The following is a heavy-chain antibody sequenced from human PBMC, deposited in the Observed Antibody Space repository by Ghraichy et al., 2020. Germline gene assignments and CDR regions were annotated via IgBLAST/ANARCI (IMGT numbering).Heavy chain of an antibody. CDR2: IYYSGST. J-gene: IGHJ6*02. CDR3: ARFEAAGGYYYGMDV. D-gene: IGHD2-15*01. Sequence: SETLSLTCTVSGGSISSYYWSWIRQPPGKGLEWIGYIYYSGSTNYNPSLKSRVTISVDTSKNQFSLKLSSVTAADTAVYYCARFEAAGGYYYGMDVWGQGTTVTVSS. CDR1: GGSISSYY. V-gene: IGHV4-59*01.